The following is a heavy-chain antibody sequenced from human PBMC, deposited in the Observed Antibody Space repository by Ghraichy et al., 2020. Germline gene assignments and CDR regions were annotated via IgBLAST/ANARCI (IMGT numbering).Heavy chain of an antibody. CDR1: EFPFTRYP. J-gene: IGHJ4*02. Sequence: GGSLRLSCEASEFPFTRYPMSWVRQAPGKGLQWVSTISASGGETYYADSVKGRFTISRDNFKNTVYLQMNSLRADDTAVYYCAKEGYDSGWYHFDYWGQGTLVTVSS. CDR2: ISASGGET. V-gene: IGHV3-23*01. D-gene: IGHD6-19*01. CDR3: AKEGYDSGWYHFDY.